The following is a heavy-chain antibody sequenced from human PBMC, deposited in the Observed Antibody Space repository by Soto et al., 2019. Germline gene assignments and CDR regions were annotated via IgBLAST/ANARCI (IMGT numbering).Heavy chain of an antibody. CDR2: IQSGGTT. D-gene: IGHD2-15*01. Sequence: GGSLRLSCAASGFTVSSKYMTWVRQAPGKGLEWVSLIQSGGTTYYADSVKGRFTISRDTSENTLHLQMDSLRVEDTAVYYCARDDVLCDGGRCYAISLYFWGKGTTVTVSS. CDR1: GFTVSSKY. J-gene: IGHJ6*04. V-gene: IGHV3-66*01. CDR3: ARDDVLCDGGRCYAISLYF.